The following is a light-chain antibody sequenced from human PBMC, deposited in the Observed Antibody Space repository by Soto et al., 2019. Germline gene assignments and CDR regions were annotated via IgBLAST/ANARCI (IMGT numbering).Light chain of an antibody. CDR3: GTWDSSLSARV. Sequence: QSVLTQPPSVSAAPGQTVTISCSGSSSNIGNNYVSWYQQFPGTAPKLLIYENNKRPSGIPDRFSGSKSGTSATRGITGLQTGDEADYYCGTWDSSLSARVFGGGTKLTVL. J-gene: IGLJ3*02. V-gene: IGLV1-51*02. CDR2: ENN. CDR1: SSNIGNNY.